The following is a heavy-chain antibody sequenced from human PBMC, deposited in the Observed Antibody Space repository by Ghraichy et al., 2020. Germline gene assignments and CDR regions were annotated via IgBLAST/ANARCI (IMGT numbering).Heavy chain of an antibody. CDR1: GYSFTTYG. V-gene: IGHV1-18*04. D-gene: IGHD6-13*01. Sequence: ASVKVSCKASGYSFTTYGISWVRQAPGQGLEWMVWISPYNGNTKYAQKLQGRVSMTTDTTTSTAYMELRSLRSDDTAVYYCATGYSSSPTGHWFDPWGQGTLVTVSS. J-gene: IGHJ5*02. CDR2: ISPYNGNT. CDR3: ATGYSSSPTGHWFDP.